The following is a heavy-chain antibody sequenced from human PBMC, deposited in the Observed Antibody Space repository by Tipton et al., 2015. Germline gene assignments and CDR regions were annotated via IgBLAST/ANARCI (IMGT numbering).Heavy chain of an antibody. CDR3: ARHPDFITVAGTAYFDY. D-gene: IGHD6-19*01. CDR1: GGSFSGHY. Sequence: TLSLTCAVYGGSFSGHYWGWIRQPPGKGLECIGSIYYSGGTYYNPSLKSRVTISVDTSKNQFSLELSSVTAADTAVYFCARHPDFITVAGTAYFDYWGQGTLVTVSS. J-gene: IGHJ4*02. CDR2: IYYSGGT. V-gene: IGHV4-39*01.